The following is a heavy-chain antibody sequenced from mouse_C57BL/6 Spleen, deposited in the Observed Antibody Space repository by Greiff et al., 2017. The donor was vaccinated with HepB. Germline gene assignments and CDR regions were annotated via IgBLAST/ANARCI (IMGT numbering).Heavy chain of an antibody. J-gene: IGHJ4*01. D-gene: IGHD3-3*01. CDR1: GYTFTDYY. Sequence: VQLPQSGPELVKPGASVKISCKASGYTFTDYYMNWVKQSHGKSLEWIGDINPNNGGTSYNQKFKGKATLTVDKSSSTAYMELRSLTSEDSAVYYCARGDPMDYWGQGTSVTVSS. CDR3: ARGDPMDY. CDR2: INPNNGGT. V-gene: IGHV1-26*01.